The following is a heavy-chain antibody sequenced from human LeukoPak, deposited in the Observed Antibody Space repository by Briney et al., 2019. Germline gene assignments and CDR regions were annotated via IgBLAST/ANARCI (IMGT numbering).Heavy chain of an antibody. J-gene: IGHJ3*02. V-gene: IGHV3-30*02. CDR1: GFTFSSYG. D-gene: IGHD3-3*01. CDR2: IRYDGSNK. CDR3: ANGGYDFWSGYPRIDAFDI. Sequence: PGGSLRLSCAASGFTFSSYGMHWVRQAPGKGLEWVAFIRYDGSNKYYADSVEGRFTISRDNSKNTLYLQMNSLRAEDTAVYYCANGGYDFWSGYPRIDAFDIWGQGTMVTVSS.